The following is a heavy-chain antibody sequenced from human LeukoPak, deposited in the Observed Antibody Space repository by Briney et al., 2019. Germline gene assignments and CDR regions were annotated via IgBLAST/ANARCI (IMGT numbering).Heavy chain of an antibody. V-gene: IGHV1-46*01. CDR1: GYTFTSYY. D-gene: IGHD3-22*01. J-gene: IGHJ4*02. CDR3: ARDPPYYYDSSGPHYYFDY. CDR2: NNPSGGST. Sequence: ASVKVSCKASGYTFTSYYMHWVRQAPGQGLEWMGINNPSGGSTSYAQKFQGRVTMTRDTSTSTVYMELSSLRSEDTAVYYCARDPPYYYDSSGPHYYFDYWGQGTLVTVSS.